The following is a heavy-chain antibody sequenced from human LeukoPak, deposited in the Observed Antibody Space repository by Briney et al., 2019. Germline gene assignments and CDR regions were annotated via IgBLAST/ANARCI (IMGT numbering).Heavy chain of an antibody. CDR1: GGSISSYY. D-gene: IGHD3-3*01. CDR2: INHSGST. J-gene: IGHJ6*02. CDR3: ASLWSGYSYYYYGMDV. Sequence: SETLSLTCTVSGGSISSYYWSWIRQPPGKGLERIGEINHSGSTNYNPSLKSRVTISVDTSKNQFSLKLSSVTAADTAVYYCASLWSGYSYYYYGMDVWGQGTTVTVSS. V-gene: IGHV4-34*01.